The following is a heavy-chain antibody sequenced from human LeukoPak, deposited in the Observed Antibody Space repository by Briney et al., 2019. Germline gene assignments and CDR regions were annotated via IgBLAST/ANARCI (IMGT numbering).Heavy chain of an antibody. J-gene: IGHJ4*02. Sequence: GGSLRLSCAASGFTFDDYAMHWVRQAPGKGLEWVSGISWKSGSIGYADSVKGRFTISRDNAKNSLYLEMNSLRTEDMAFYHCVKDSRLRQLVGGLTFDYWGQGTVVTVSS. CDR1: GFTFDDYA. CDR3: VKDSRLRQLVGGLTFDY. CDR2: ISWKSGSI. D-gene: IGHD4-23*01. V-gene: IGHV3-9*03.